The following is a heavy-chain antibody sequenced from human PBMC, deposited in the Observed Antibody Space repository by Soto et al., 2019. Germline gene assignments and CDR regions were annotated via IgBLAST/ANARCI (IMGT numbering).Heavy chain of an antibody. CDR1: VFPLSDRGVG. D-gene: IGHD3-16*01. J-gene: IGHJ4*02. Sequence: QITLKESGPTLAKPTQTLTLTCTFSVFPLSDRGVGVGSIRQPPGKALDWLALIYWNDDKRSTPSLQSRLTITKDASKDQVVFSMPNVDPADTATYYCAHSPWGAAPDYWGQGTLVTV. V-gene: IGHV2-5*01. CDR2: IYWNDDK. CDR3: AHSPWGAAPDY.